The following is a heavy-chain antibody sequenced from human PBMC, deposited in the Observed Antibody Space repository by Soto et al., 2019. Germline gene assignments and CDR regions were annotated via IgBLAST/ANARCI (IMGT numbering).Heavy chain of an antibody. J-gene: IGHJ4*02. CDR3: ARRAAAGRNFDY. Sequence: GGSLRLSCAASGFTFSDYYMSWIRQAPGKGLEWHSFISTSGSAINYADSVKGRFTMSRDNAKNSLYLQMNSLRAEDTAVYYCARRAAAGRNFDYWGQGTLVTVSS. CDR2: ISTSGSAI. D-gene: IGHD6-13*01. V-gene: IGHV3-11*01. CDR1: GFTFSDYY.